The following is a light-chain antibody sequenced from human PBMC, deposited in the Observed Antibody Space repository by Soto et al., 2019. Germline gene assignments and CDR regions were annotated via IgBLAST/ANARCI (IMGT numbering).Light chain of an antibody. CDR1: RSDVGGYDY. CDR3: SSYVSSRTYV. V-gene: IGLV2-14*01. CDR2: EVS. Sequence: QSVLTQPASVSGSPGQSITISCTGTRSDVGGYDYVSWYQQHPGKAPKLMIYEVSNRPSGVSDRFSGSKSGNTASQTISGLQAEDEADYYCSSYVSSRTYVFGTGTKLTVL. J-gene: IGLJ1*01.